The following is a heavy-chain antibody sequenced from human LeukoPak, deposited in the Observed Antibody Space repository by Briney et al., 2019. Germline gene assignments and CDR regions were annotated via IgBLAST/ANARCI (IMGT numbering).Heavy chain of an antibody. Sequence: TGGSLRLSSAASGFTFSSYAMSWVRQAPGKGLEWIGTIYSSGSAHYNPSLKSRVTISINTSKNQFSLRLDSVTVADTAIYYCARDNYYDNSGYSDYWGQGTLVTVSS. CDR3: ARDNYYDNSGYSDY. CDR1: GFTFSSYA. D-gene: IGHD3-22*01. CDR2: IYSSGSA. V-gene: IGHV4-59*12. J-gene: IGHJ4*02.